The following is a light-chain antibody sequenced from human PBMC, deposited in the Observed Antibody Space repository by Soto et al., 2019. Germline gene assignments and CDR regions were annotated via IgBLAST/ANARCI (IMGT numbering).Light chain of an antibody. Sequence: DIQMTQSPSSLSASVGDRVTITCRASQGIRSYLNWYQQKPGKAPNLLIYTASSLQSGVPSRFSGSGSGTDFTLTISSLQPEDFATYYCQQSYSIPYTFGQGTKLEIK. J-gene: IGKJ2*01. CDR2: TAS. V-gene: IGKV1-39*01. CDR1: QGIRSY. CDR3: QQSYSIPYT.